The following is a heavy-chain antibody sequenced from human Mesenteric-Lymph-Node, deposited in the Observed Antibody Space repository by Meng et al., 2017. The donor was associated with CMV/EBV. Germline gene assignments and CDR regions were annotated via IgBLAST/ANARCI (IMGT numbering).Heavy chain of an antibody. J-gene: IGHJ4*02. CDR3: ARVGAFDWSIFDH. Sequence: GSLRLSCTVSGDSIGNYYWNWIRQPPGKGLEWIGYIHYSGNTKYNPTLKSRVTISVDTSKNQFSLKLSSVTAADTAVYYCARVGAFDWSIFDHRGQGTLVTVSS. CDR1: GDSIGNYY. V-gene: IGHV4-59*01. CDR2: IHYSGNT. D-gene: IGHD3-9*01.